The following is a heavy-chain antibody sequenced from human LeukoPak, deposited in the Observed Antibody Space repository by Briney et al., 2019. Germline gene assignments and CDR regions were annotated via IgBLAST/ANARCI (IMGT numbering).Heavy chain of an antibody. CDR1: GGSISSRSYY. J-gene: IGHJ6*03. CDR2: IYYSGST. V-gene: IGHV4-61*01. D-gene: IGHD1-26*01. Sequence: SETLSLTCTVSGGSISSRSYYWSWIRQPPGKGLEWIGYIYYSGSTNYNPSLKSRVTISVDTSKNQFSLKLSSVTAADTAVYYCARDPGGYMDVWGKGTTVTVSS. CDR3: ARDPGGYMDV.